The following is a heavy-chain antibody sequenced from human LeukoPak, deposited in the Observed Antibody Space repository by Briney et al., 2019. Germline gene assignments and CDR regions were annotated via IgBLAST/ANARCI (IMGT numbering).Heavy chain of an antibody. D-gene: IGHD2-2*01. V-gene: IGHV1-2*02. CDR2: INPNSGGT. CDR1: GYTFTGYY. Sequence: GASVKVSCKASGYTFTGYYMHWVRQAPGQGLEWMGWINPNSGGTNYAQKFQGRVTMTRDTSISTAYMELSRLRSDDTAVYYCARSQGYCSSTSCYGGGFDYWGQGILVTVSS. J-gene: IGHJ4*02. CDR3: ARSQGYCSSTSCYGGGFDY.